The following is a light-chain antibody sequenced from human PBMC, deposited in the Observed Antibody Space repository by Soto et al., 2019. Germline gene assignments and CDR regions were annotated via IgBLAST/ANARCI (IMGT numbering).Light chain of an antibody. Sequence: EIVLTQSPGTLSLSPGERATISCRASQTVSSSYLAWYQQKTGQAPRLLMYDASSSATDMPDRFCGSGSATAYTLTISRLQPEDSAVYYYQQYGNSPPYTFGQGTKLEIK. CDR3: QQYGNSPPYT. CDR1: QTVSSSY. J-gene: IGKJ2*01. CDR2: DAS. V-gene: IGKV3-20*01.